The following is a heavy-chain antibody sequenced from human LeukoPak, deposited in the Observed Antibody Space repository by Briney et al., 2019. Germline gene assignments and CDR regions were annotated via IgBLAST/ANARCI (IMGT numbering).Heavy chain of an antibody. CDR2: ISSNGGST. D-gene: IGHD2-2*01. Sequence: PGGSLRLSCAASGFTFSSYAMHWVRQAPGNGLEYVSAISSNGGSTYYANSVKGRFTISRDNSKNTLYLQMGSLRAEDMAVYYCARDSIYCSSTSCYRYFQHWGQGTLVTVSS. J-gene: IGHJ1*01. CDR3: ARDSIYCSSTSCYRYFQH. V-gene: IGHV3-64*01. CDR1: GFTFSSYA.